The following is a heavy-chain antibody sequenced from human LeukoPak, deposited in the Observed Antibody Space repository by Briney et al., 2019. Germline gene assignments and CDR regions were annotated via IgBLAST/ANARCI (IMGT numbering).Heavy chain of an antibody. J-gene: IGHJ4*02. CDR3: ARHLSSD. D-gene: IGHD3-22*01. CDR1: GGSISSSSYY. Sequence: SETLSLTCTVPGGSISSSSYYSGWIRQPPGKGLEWIGSIYYSGSTYYNPSLKSRVTISVDTSKNQFSLKLSSVTAADTAVYYCARHLSSDWGQGTLVTVSS. V-gene: IGHV4-39*01. CDR2: IYYSGST.